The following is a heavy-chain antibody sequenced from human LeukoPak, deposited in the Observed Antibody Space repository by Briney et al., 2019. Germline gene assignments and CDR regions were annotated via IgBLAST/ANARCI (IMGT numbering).Heavy chain of an antibody. CDR1: GFTFSSYS. D-gene: IGHD6-13*01. J-gene: IGHJ4*02. Sequence: GGSLRLSCAASGFTFSSYSMNWVRQAPGKGLEWVSSISSSSSYIYYADSVKGRFTISRDNSKNKLYLQMNSLRAEDTAVYYCARDPGYSSSWYFDYWGQGTLVTVSS. CDR3: ARDPGYSSSWYFDY. CDR2: ISSSSSYI. V-gene: IGHV3-21*01.